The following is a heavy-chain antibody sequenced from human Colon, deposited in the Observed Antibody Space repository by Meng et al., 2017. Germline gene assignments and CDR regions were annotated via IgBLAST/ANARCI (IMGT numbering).Heavy chain of an antibody. D-gene: IGHD4-17*01. J-gene: IGHJ5*02. Sequence: LHDSGPGPVKTHKPLSLTCTVSGGSISRGGFYWSWIRQQPGKGLEWIGYIYYSGSTYYNPSLRSRVAISIDTSKNQFSLKLTSVTAADTAVYFCARTNYGDYNWFDPWGQGTLVTVSS. CDR2: IYYSGST. V-gene: IGHV4-31*03. CDR3: ARTNYGDYNWFDP. CDR1: GGSISRGGFY.